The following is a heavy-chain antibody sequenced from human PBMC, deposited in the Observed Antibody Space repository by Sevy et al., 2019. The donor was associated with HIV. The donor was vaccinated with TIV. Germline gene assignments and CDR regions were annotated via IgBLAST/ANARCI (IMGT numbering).Heavy chain of an antibody. V-gene: IGHV4-34*01. Sequence: SETLSLTCAVYGGSFSGYYWSWIRQPPGKGLEWIGKINHSGSTNYNPSLKSRVTISVDTSKNQFSLKLSSVTAADTAMYYCARHCGNTSGTHAFDNWGQGTMVTVSS. CDR3: ARHCGNTSGTHAFDN. D-gene: IGHD2-2*01. CDR2: INHSGST. J-gene: IGHJ3*02. CDR1: GGSFSGYY.